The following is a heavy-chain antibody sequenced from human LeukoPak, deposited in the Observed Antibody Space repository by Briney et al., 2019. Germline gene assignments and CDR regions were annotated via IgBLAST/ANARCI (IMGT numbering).Heavy chain of an antibody. CDR3: ARYCSGGSCYQSFDC. V-gene: IGHV4-59*12. Sequence: SETLSLTCTVSGGSISSFYWSWIRQPPGKGLEWIGYIYYTGSTNYNPSLKSRVTMSLDTSKNQFSLKLSSVTAADTAAYFCARYCSGGSCYQSFDCWGQGTLVTVSS. D-gene: IGHD2-15*01. CDR2: IYYTGST. CDR1: GGSISSFY. J-gene: IGHJ4*02.